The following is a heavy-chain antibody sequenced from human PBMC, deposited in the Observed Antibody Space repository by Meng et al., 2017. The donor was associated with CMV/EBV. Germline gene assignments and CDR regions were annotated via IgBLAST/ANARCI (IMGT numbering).Heavy chain of an antibody. CDR2: NYPGDSDT. Sequence: KVICKGAGYSFTSYWSGWVRQMTGKGREWMGINYPGDSDTRYSPSFQGKVTISAEKSISTAYQQWSSRQASDTAMYYCARGDSGSYYLDYWGQG. CDR1: GYSFTSYW. CDR3: ARGDSGSYYLDY. V-gene: IGHV5-51*01. D-gene: IGHD1-26*01. J-gene: IGHJ4*02.